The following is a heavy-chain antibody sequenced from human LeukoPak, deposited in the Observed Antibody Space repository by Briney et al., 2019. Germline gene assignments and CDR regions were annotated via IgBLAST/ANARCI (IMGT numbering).Heavy chain of an antibody. CDR2: IYHSGST. CDR3: ARREWGYAVSV. J-gene: IGHJ6*04. V-gene: IGHV4-39*01. D-gene: IGHD2-2*01. Sequence: SETLSLTCTVSGGSISSNSYYWGWIRQSPGKGLEWIGTIYHSGSTYYNPSLKSRVTISVDTSKNQFSLKLSSVTAADTAVFYCARREWGYAVSVWGKGTTVIVSS. CDR1: GGSISSNSYY.